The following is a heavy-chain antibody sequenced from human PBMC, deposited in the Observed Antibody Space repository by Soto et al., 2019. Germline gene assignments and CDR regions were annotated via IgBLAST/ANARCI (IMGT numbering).Heavy chain of an antibody. CDR1: GFTFSSYW. Sequence: GGSLRLSCAASGFTFSSYWMHWVRQAPGKGLVWVSRINSDGSSTSYADSVKGRFTISRDNAKNTLYLQMNSLRAEDTAVYYCARERILTTVVTGFDYWGQGTLVTVSS. CDR3: ARERILTTVVTGFDY. J-gene: IGHJ4*02. D-gene: IGHD4-17*01. V-gene: IGHV3-74*01. CDR2: INSDGSST.